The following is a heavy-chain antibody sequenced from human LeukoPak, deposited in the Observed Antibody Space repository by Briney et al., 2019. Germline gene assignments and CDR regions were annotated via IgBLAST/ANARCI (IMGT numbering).Heavy chain of an antibody. Sequence: GASVKVSCKASGGTFSTYAITWVRQAPGQGLEWMGRILPIFDMANYAQKFQGRVTITADKSTRTAYMELSSLRSDDTAVYYCARDVGWLQTQNHYYYNGMDVWGQGTTVNVSS. CDR3: ARDVGWLQTQNHYYYNGMDV. V-gene: IGHV1-69*04. D-gene: IGHD5-24*01. CDR1: GGTFSTYA. J-gene: IGHJ6*02. CDR2: ILPIFDMA.